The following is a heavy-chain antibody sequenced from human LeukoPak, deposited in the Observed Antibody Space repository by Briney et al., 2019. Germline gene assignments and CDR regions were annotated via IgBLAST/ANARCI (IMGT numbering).Heavy chain of an antibody. CDR1: GFTFRSYA. Sequence: PGGSLRLSCAASGFTFRSYAMSWVRQAPGKGLEWVSAIGGSGDSTYYAVSVKGRFTISRDNSKSTLYLQMNSLRADDTAEYYCAKGLYSSGWWAFDIWGQGTTVIVSS. V-gene: IGHV3-23*01. CDR3: AKGLYSSGWWAFDI. J-gene: IGHJ3*02. D-gene: IGHD6-19*01. CDR2: IGGSGDST.